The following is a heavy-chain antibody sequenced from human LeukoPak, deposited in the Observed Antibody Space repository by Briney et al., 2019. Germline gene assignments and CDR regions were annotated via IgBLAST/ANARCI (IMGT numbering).Heavy chain of an antibody. V-gene: IGHV3-48*01. CDR1: GFTFTTYS. CDR2: ISSSSSAI. CDR3: AKGGCSSTTCYLANP. J-gene: IGHJ5*02. D-gene: IGHD2-2*01. Sequence: GSLKLSCAASGFTFTTYSMVWVRQAPGKRPWWVSYISSSSSAISYADSVKGPFTISRDNSKNTLYLQMNSLTAEDTALYYCAKGGCSSTTCYLANPWGQGTLVTVSS.